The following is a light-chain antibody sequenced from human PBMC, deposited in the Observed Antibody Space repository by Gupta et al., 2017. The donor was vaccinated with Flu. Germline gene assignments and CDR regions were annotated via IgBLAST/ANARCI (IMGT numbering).Light chain of an antibody. V-gene: IGKV1-39*01. J-gene: IGKJ1*01. CDR3: QQSDSNPWT. CDR1: QSVSSY. Sequence: DIQMTQSPSSLSASVGDRVTITCRASQSVSSYFNWYQQKPGKAPKLLIYAASSLQSGVPSRFSGSGSGTDFTLTISSLQPEDFATYYCQQSDSNPWTFGQGTKVEIK. CDR2: AAS.